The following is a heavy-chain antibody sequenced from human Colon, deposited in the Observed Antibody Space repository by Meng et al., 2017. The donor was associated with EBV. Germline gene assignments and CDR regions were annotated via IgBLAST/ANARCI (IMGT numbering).Heavy chain of an antibody. CDR2: IYHSGTT. Sequence: QLPGSGPGMVNLSGTLSLPCAVSGDSISNNWWSWVRQPPGKGLEWIGEIYHSGTTNYNPSLRSRVTISVDKSKNQFSLQLTSVTAADTAVYYCARNGDYNPGLYWGQGTLVTVSS. D-gene: IGHD4-17*01. J-gene: IGHJ4*02. CDR3: ARNGDYNPGLY. V-gene: IGHV4-4*02. CDR1: GDSISNNW.